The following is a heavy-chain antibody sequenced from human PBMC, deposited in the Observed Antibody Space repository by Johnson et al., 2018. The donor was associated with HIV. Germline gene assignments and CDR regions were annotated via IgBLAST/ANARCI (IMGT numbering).Heavy chain of an antibody. CDR1: GFIFSSYW. CDR2: IREDGRAK. CDR3: VRDHQP. D-gene: IGHD2-2*01. V-gene: IGHV3-7*05. Sequence: VQLVESGGGLVQPGGSLRLSCAASGFIFSSYWMTWVRQAPGKGLECLANIREDGRAKYYAGSVKGRFTISRDNAKNSLYLQMNNLRGEDTAVYYCVRDHQPWGQGTMVTVSS. J-gene: IGHJ3*01.